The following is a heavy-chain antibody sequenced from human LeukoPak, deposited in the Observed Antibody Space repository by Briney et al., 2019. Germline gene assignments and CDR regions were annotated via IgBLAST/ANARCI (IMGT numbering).Heavy chain of an antibody. CDR1: GFTFSTYS. J-gene: IGHJ4*02. D-gene: IGHD5-12*01. Sequence: GGSLRLSCAASGFTFSTYSMNWVRQAPGKGLEWVSSISSSSSYIYYADSVKGRFTISRDNAKNSLYLQMNSLRAEDTAVYYCARAFTVATMNAFDYWGQGTLVTVSS. V-gene: IGHV3-21*01. CDR2: ISSSSSYI. CDR3: ARAFTVATMNAFDY.